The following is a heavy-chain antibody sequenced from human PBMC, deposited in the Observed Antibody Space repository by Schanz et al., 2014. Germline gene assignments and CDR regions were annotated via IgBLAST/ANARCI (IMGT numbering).Heavy chain of an antibody. CDR1: GFAFSSYG. Sequence: EVHLLDSGGGLVKPGGSLRLSCLASGFAFSSYGMNWLRQAPGKGLEWVSAMNESHSTIYYADSVRGRFTISRDNAENTLFLQMNSLRAEDTAVYYCARKVVATIGGYYDNWGQGTLVIVSS. V-gene: IGHV3-23*01. D-gene: IGHD5-12*01. CDR3: ARKVVATIGGYYDN. J-gene: IGHJ4*02. CDR2: MNESHSTI.